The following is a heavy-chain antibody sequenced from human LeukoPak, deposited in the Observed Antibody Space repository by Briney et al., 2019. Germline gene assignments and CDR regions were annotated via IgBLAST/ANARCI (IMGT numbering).Heavy chain of an antibody. J-gene: IGHJ4*02. D-gene: IGHD6-19*01. CDR3: TTYRSGHY. CDR2: ITTKRSNYAT. CDR1: GFTFSDSD. V-gene: IGHV3-73*01. Sequence: PGGSLRLSCAASGFTFSDSDIHWVRQASGKGLEWVSRITTKRSNYATAYTASVKGRFTISRHDSENTAYLQMNSLKTEDTALYYCTTYRSGHYWGQGTLVTVSS.